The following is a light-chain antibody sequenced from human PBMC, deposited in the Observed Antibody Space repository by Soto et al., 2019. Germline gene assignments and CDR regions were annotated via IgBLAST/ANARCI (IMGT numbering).Light chain of an antibody. J-gene: IGKJ1*01. Sequence: DIHMTQSPSSLSASVGDRVTITCRASQGLSNFLAWHQQKPGKVPKLLIYAASTLQSGVPSRFSGSGSGTDFTLTITSLQPEDVATYYCQKDNSAPWTFGQGTRVEIK. CDR3: QKDNSAPWT. CDR2: AAS. CDR1: QGLSNF. V-gene: IGKV1-27*01.